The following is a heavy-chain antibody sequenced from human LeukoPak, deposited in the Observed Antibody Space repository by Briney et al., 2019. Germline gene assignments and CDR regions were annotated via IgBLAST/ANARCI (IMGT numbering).Heavy chain of an antibody. V-gene: IGHV1-46*04. D-gene: IGHD6-13*01. CDR2: IIPSGDTT. Sequence: ASVKVSCKASGGTFSSYAISWVRQAPGQGLEWMGRIIPSGDTTHYAQKLQGRVTITRDTSTSTVYMVLSSLRSEDTAVYYCARDGSKWNFDYWGQGTLVTVSS. CDR1: GGTFSSYA. CDR3: ARDGSKWNFDY. J-gene: IGHJ4*02.